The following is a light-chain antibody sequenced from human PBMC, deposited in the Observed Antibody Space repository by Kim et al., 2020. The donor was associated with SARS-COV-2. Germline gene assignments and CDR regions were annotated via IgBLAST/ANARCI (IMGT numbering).Light chain of an antibody. CDR3: QAWDSSTVV. V-gene: IGLV3-1*01. Sequence: VSPGQTASIPCSGDKLGNKYACWYQQKPGQSPVLVIYQDRLRPSGIPERFSGSNSGNTATLTISGTQAMDEADYYCQAWDSSTVVFGGGTKVTVL. CDR2: QDR. J-gene: IGLJ3*02. CDR1: KLGNKY.